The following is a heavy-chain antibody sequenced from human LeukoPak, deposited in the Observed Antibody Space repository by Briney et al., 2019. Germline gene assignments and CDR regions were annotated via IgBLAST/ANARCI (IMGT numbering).Heavy chain of an antibody. V-gene: IGHV4-34*01. CDR3: ARPEGIAAAGTMGL. D-gene: IGHD6-13*01. CDR1: GGSFSGYY. CDR2: INHSGST. J-gene: IGHJ4*02. Sequence: SETLSVTCAVYGGSFSGYYWSWIRQPPGKGLEWIGEINHSGSTNYNPSLKSRVTISVDTSKNQFSLKLSSVTAADTAVYYCARPEGIAAAGTMGLWGQGTLVTVSS.